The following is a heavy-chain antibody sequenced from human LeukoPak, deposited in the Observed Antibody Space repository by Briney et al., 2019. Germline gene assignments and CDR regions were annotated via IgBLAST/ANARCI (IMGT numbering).Heavy chain of an antibody. D-gene: IGHD5-18*01. V-gene: IGHV4-61*02. Sequence: ASQTLSLTCTVSGGSISSGGYYWSWIRQPAGKGLEWIGRIYISGSTNYNPSLKSRVTISVDTSKNQFSLKLSSVTAADTAVYYCARDSGYSYRSRFGQWGQGTLVTVSS. CDR3: ARDSGYSYRSRFGQ. J-gene: IGHJ4*02. CDR1: GGSISSGGYY. CDR2: IYISGST.